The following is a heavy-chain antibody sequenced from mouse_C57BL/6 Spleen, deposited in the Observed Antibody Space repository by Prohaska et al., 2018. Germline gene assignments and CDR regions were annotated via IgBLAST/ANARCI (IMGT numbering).Heavy chain of an antibody. CDR2: INPNNGGT. V-gene: IGHV1-26*01. J-gene: IGHJ1*03. D-gene: IGHD2-1*01. Sequence: HGKSLEWIGDINPNNGGTSYNQKFKGKATLTVDKSSSTAYMELRSLTSEDSAVYYCARKGIYYGNYDWYFDVWGTGTTVTVSS. CDR3: ARKGIYYGNYDWYFDV.